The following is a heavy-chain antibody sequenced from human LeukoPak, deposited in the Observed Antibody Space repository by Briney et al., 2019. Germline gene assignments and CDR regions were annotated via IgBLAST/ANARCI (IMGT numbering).Heavy chain of an antibody. J-gene: IGHJ4*02. D-gene: IGHD2-15*01. CDR2: IYYSGST. Sequence: SETLSLTCTVSGGSISSYYWSWIRQPPGKGLEWIGYIYYSGSTNYNPSLKSRVTISVDTSKNQFSLKLSSVTAADTAVYYCARDLCSGGSCYSSDWGQGTLVTVSS. CDR1: GGSISSYY. V-gene: IGHV4-59*12. CDR3: ARDLCSGGSCYSSD.